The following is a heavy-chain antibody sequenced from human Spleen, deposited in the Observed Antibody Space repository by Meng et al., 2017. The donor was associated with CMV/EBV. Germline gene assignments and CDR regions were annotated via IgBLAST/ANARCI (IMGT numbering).Heavy chain of an antibody. CDR1: GFTFGSYA. V-gene: IGHV3-23*01. J-gene: IGHJ5*02. Sequence: SGFTFGSYAMTWVRQAPGRGLEWVSSIIGSRDSTYYVESVKGRFTISRDNSKNTLYLQMTSLRAEDTAIYFCAKDTLVRGILWFDPRGQGTLVTVSS. CDR2: IIGSRDST. CDR3: AKDTLVRGILWFDP. D-gene: IGHD3-10*01.